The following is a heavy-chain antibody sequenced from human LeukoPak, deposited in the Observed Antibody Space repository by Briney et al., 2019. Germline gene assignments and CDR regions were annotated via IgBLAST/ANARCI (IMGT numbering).Heavy chain of an antibody. D-gene: IGHD3-22*01. V-gene: IGHV3-11*01. CDR1: GFTFSDYY. CDR3: ASHGDRDSSDAFDI. CDR2: ISSSGSTI. J-gene: IGHJ3*02. Sequence: GGSLRLSCAASGFTFSDYYMSWIRQAPGKGLEWVSYISSSGSTIYYADSVKGRFTISRDNAKNSLYLQMNSLRAEDTAVYYCASHGDRDSSDAFDIWGQGTMVTVSS.